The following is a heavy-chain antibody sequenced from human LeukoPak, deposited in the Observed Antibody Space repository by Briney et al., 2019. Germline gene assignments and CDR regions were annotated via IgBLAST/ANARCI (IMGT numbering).Heavy chain of an antibody. CDR1: GYTFTSYD. CDR2: MNPNSGNT. D-gene: IGHD2-2*01. V-gene: IGHV1-8*01. CDR3: ATGVQPYNCSSTSCYGVGAFDI. J-gene: IGHJ3*02. Sequence: ASVNVSCKASGYTFTSYDINWVRQAPGQGLEWMGWMNPNSGNTGYAQKFQGRVTMTEDTSTDTAYMELSSLRSEDTAVYYCATGVQPYNCSSTSCYGVGAFDIWGQGTMVTVSS.